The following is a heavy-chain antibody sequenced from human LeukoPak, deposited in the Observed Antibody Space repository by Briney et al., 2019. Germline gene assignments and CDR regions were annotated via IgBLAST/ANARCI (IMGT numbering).Heavy chain of an antibody. CDR1: GYTFTGYY. Sequence: ASVKVSCKASGYTFTGYYMHWVRQAPGQGLGWMGWINPNSGGTNYAQKFQGRVTMTRDTSISTAYMELSRLRSDDTAVYYCARDIGVGYSSSWFDPWGQGTLVTVSS. CDR2: INPNSGGT. CDR3: ARDIGVGYSSSWFDP. V-gene: IGHV1-2*02. J-gene: IGHJ5*02. D-gene: IGHD6-13*01.